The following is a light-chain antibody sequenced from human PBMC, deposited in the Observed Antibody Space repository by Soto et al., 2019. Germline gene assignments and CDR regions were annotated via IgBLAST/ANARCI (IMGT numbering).Light chain of an antibody. CDR2: EVS. J-gene: IGLJ1*01. Sequence: QSVLTQPASVSGSPGQSITFSCTGSSSDIGDYDYVSWYQQHPGKAPKVLISEVSNRPSGVSNRFSGSKSGNTASLTISGLQAEDEADYYCNSYATGNTRVFXTGTKVTVL. CDR3: NSYATGNTRV. CDR1: SSDIGDYDY. V-gene: IGLV2-14*01.